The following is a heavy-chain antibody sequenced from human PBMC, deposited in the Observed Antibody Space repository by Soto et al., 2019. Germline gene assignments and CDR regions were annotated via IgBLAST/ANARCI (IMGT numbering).Heavy chain of an antibody. CDR3: AGRIAVAGTLAY. CDR2: ISGSGGST. D-gene: IGHD6-19*01. CDR1: GLTFSSYA. Sequence: RLSCSASGLTFSSYAISWFRQAPGKGLEWVSAISGSGGSTFYADSVKGRFTISRDNSKNTLFLQMNSLRVEDTAVYYCAGRIAVAGTLAYWGQGTLVTVSS. V-gene: IGHV3-23*01. J-gene: IGHJ4*02.